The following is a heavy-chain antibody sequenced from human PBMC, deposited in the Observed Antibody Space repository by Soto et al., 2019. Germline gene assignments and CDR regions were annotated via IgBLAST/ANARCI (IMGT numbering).Heavy chain of an antibody. V-gene: IGHV1-3*01. CDR2: INAGNGNT. CDR1: GYTFTSYA. Sequence: ASVKVSCKASGYTFTSYAMHWVRQAPGQRLEWMGWINAGNGNTKYSQKFQGRVTITRDTSASTAYMELSSLRSEDTAVYYCARTVRSGYYYYYYGMDVWGQGTTVTVSS. D-gene: IGHD3-3*01. J-gene: IGHJ6*02. CDR3: ARTVRSGYYYYYYGMDV.